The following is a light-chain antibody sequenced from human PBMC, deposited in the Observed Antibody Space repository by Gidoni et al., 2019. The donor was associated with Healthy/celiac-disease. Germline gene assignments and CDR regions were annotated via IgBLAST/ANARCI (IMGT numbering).Light chain of an antibody. Sequence: DIQVTQSPSSLSASVGDRVTIPCRASQSISSYLNWYQQKPGKAPTLLIYAESSVQSGVPSRFSGSGSGTDFTLTISSLQPEDFATYYCQQSYSTPQTFGQGTKLEIK. CDR1: QSISSY. CDR2: AES. CDR3: QQSYSTPQT. J-gene: IGKJ2*01. V-gene: IGKV1-39*01.